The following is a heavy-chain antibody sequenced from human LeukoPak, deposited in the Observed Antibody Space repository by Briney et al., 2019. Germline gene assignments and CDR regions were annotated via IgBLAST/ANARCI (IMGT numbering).Heavy chain of an antibody. CDR2: INHSGST. V-gene: IGHV4-34*01. Sequence: SETLSLTCAVYGGSFSGYYWSWIRQPPGKGLAWIGEINHSGSTNYNPSLKSRVTISVDTSKNQFSLTLSSVTAADTAVYYCVAMIRGGLTPSDYWGQGTLVTVSS. CDR1: GGSFSGYY. J-gene: IGHJ4*02. CDR3: VAMIRGGLTPSDY. D-gene: IGHD5-12*01.